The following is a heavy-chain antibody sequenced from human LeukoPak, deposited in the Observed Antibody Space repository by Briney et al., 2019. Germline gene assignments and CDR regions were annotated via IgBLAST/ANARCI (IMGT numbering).Heavy chain of an antibody. J-gene: IGHJ6*03. V-gene: IGHV4-34*01. D-gene: IGHD3-10*01. CDR1: GGSCRGDD. Sequence: SEKLSLTWAEYGGSCRGDDWGGRRQTQGKGLEWIGEINHNGSTNYNSSLKSRVTISLDTSKNQFSLKLSSVTAADTAVYYCARGRNTMVRGALGAETRYYYSYYMDVWGKGTTVTVSS. CDR3: ARGRNTMVRGALGAETRYYYSYYMDV. CDR2: INHNGST.